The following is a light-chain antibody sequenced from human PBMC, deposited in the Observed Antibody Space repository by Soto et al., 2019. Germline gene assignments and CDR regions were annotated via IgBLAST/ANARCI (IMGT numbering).Light chain of an antibody. Sequence: QSVLTQPPSMSEAPRQRVTISCSGSSANIGNNAVNWYQQLPGKAPKLLIYYDDLVASGVSDRFSGSKSGTSAPLVISGLQSEDEADYYCAAWDDGLNGLVFGGGTKLTVL. CDR2: YDD. J-gene: IGLJ2*01. CDR3: AAWDDGLNGLV. CDR1: SANIGNNA. V-gene: IGLV1-36*01.